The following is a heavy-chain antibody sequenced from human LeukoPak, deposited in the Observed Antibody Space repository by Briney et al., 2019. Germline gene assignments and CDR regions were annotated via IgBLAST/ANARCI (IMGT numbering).Heavy chain of an antibody. CDR3: ARDARIAVAEYYYGMDV. D-gene: IGHD6-19*01. CDR1: GVTFSSYS. CDR2: ISRSSTI. Sequence: GGSLRLSCAASGVTFSSYSMNWVRQDPGEGLGWVSYISRSSTIDYADSVKGRFTFSRDNAKNSLYLQMNSLRDEDTAVYYCARDARIAVAEYYYGMDVWGQGTTVTVSS. V-gene: IGHV3-48*02. J-gene: IGHJ6*02.